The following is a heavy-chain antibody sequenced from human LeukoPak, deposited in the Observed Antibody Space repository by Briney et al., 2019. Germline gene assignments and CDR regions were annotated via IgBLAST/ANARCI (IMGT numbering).Heavy chain of an antibody. V-gene: IGHV3-53*05. Sequence: PGGSLRLSCAVSGFSVSSSSMNWVRQAPGKGLEWVSIFYSGGSVLFADSVKGRFSVSRDNSKNTLYLQMNSLRAEDTAVYYCAREELGNFDYWGQGTLVTVSS. CDR1: GFSVSSSS. CDR2: FYSGGSV. D-gene: IGHD7-27*01. CDR3: AREELGNFDY. J-gene: IGHJ4*02.